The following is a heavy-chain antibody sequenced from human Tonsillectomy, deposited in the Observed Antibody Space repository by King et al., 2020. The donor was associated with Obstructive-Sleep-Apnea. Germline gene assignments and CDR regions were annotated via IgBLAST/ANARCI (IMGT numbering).Heavy chain of an antibody. CDR2: IRSKANSYAT. Sequence: VQLVESGGGLVQPGGSLKLSCAASGFTFSGSAMHWVRQASGKGLEWVGRIRSKANSYATAYAASVKGGFTISRDDSKNTAYLQMNSLKTEDTAVYYCTREYYYDSSGYYSPLYFDYWGQGTLVTVSS. D-gene: IGHD3-22*01. J-gene: IGHJ4*02. CDR1: GFTFSGSA. V-gene: IGHV3-73*02. CDR3: TREYYYDSSGYYSPLYFDY.